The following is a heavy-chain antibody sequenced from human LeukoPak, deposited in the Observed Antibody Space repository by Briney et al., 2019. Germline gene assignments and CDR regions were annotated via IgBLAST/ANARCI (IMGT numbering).Heavy chain of an antibody. Sequence: PSETLSLTCTVSGGSISSGDYYWSWIRQPPGKGLEWIGYIYYSGSTYYNPSLKSRVTISVDTSKNQFSLKLSSVTAADTAVYYCARSIEYQNFDYWGQGTLVTVSS. CDR2: IYYSGST. J-gene: IGHJ4*02. CDR3: ARSIEYQNFDY. CDR1: GGSISSGDYY. D-gene: IGHD6-6*01. V-gene: IGHV4-30-4*01.